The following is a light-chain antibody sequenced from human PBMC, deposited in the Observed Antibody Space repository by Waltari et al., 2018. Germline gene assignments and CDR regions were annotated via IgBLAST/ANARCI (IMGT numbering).Light chain of an antibody. CDR1: QSISSY. CDR2: AAS. J-gene: IGKJ4*01. V-gene: IGKV1-39*01. Sequence: DIQMTQSPSSLSASVGDRVTITCRASQSISSYLNWYQQKPGKAPKLLIYAASRLQSGVPSRFSGSGSGTDFTLTISSLQPEDFATYYCQQSYSTPPRTFGGGTK. CDR3: QQSYSTPPRT.